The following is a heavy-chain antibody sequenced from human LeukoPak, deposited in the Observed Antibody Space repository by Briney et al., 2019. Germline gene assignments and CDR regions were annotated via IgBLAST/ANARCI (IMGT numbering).Heavy chain of an antibody. D-gene: IGHD2-2*02. CDR1: GGSINSYY. V-gene: IGHV4-59*01. CDR2: IYDSGST. J-gene: IGHJ3*02. Sequence: SETLSLTCTVSGGSINSYYWSWIRQPPGKGLEWIGNIYDSGSTNYNPSLKSRVTISVDTSRNQFSLKLNSVTAADTAVYYCARKKCSSTSCYKELGAFDIWGQGTMVTVSS. CDR3: ARKKCSSTSCYKELGAFDI.